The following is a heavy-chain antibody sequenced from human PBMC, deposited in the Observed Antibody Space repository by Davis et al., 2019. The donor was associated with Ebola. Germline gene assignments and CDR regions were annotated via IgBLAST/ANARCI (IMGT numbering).Heavy chain of an antibody. CDR2: INPSGGST. J-gene: IGHJ4*02. D-gene: IGHD3-22*01. CDR3: ARAIYYYDSSGYADY. Sequence: ASVKVSCKASGYTFTNYHMHWVRQAPGQGLEWMGIINPSGGSTSYAQKFQGRVTMSRDTSTSAVYMELSSLRSEDTAVYYCARAIYYYDSSGYADYWGQGTLVTVSS. CDR1: GYTFTNYH. V-gene: IGHV1-46*01.